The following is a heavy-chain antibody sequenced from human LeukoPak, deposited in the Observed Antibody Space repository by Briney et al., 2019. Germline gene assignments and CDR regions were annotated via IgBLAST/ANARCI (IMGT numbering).Heavy chain of an antibody. D-gene: IGHD3-22*01. Sequence: SVKVSCKASGGTFSSYAISWVRQAPGQGLEWMGRIIPIFGIANYAQKFQGRVTITADKSTSTAYMELSSLRSEDTAVYYCARDSPYHYDSSGQMTFDYWGHGPLVTGSS. CDR2: IIPIFGIA. CDR3: ARDSPYHYDSSGQMTFDY. CDR1: GGTFSSYA. J-gene: IGHJ4*01. V-gene: IGHV1-69*04.